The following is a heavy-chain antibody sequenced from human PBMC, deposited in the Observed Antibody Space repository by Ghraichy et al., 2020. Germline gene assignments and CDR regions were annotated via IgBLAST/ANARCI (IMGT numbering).Heavy chain of an antibody. CDR3: ARDRDHKQLDAFDI. Sequence: GGSLRLSCAASGFTFSSYSMNWVRQAPGKGLEWVSSISSSSSYIYYADSVKGRFTISRDNAKNSLYLQMNSLRAEDTAVYYCARDRDHKQLDAFDIWGQGTMVTGSS. D-gene: IGHD6-13*01. V-gene: IGHV3-21*01. J-gene: IGHJ3*02. CDR2: ISSSSSYI. CDR1: GFTFSSYS.